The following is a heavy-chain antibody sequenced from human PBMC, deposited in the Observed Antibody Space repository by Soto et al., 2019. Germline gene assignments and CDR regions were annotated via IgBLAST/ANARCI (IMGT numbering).Heavy chain of an antibody. Sequence: GGSLRLSCVASGFSFDKYAMAWVRQAPGKGLEWVSHVAAGGGHTYYAESVKGRFTISRDNSKNTLFLQINTLRADDTALYFCARRTSFLGAFDYWGQGVLVTVSS. D-gene: IGHD3-16*02. CDR3: ARRTSFLGAFDY. CDR2: VAAGGGHT. V-gene: IGHV3-23*01. CDR1: GFSFDKYA. J-gene: IGHJ4*02.